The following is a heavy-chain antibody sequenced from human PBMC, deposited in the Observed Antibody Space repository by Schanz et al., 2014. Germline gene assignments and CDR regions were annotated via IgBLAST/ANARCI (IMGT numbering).Heavy chain of an antibody. J-gene: IGHJ4*02. D-gene: IGHD3-10*01. Sequence: QVQLVQSGDEVKKPGASVKVSCKTSGYTFSDYGITWVRQAPGQGLEWVGWISPYTGNTHYFDKMEGRVTMTTDTSTSTAYMELSSLRSEDTAVHYCARGRGFYDYWGQGTLITVSS. CDR1: GYTFSDYG. CDR2: ISPYTGNT. V-gene: IGHV1-18*01. CDR3: ARGRGFYDY.